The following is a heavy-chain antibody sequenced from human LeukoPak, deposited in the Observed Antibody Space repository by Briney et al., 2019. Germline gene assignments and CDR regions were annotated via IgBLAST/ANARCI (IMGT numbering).Heavy chain of an antibody. D-gene: IGHD3-22*01. CDR1: GFTFSSYG. CDR3: AKETYYYDSSGSRAHYYFDY. V-gene: IGHV3-23*01. J-gene: IGHJ4*02. CDR2: ISGSGGST. Sequence: GGSLRLSCAASGFTFSSYGMSWVRQAPGKGLEWVSAISGSGGSTYYADSVKGRFTISRDNSKNTLYLQMNSLRAEDTVVYYCAKETYYYDSSGSRAHYYFDYWGQGTLVTVSS.